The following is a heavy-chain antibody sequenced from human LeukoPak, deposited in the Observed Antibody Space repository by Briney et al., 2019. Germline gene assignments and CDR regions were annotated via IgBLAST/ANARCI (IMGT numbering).Heavy chain of an antibody. CDR2: KSYDGSNK. CDR1: GFTFSSYA. J-gene: IGHJ3*02. D-gene: IGHD3-22*01. V-gene: IGHV3-30-3*01. CDR3: ARDRYYYDSSGYYYEGAFDI. Sequence: GGSLRLSCAASGFTFSSYAMHWVRQAPGKGLEWVAVKSYDGSNKYYADSVKGRFTISRDNSKNTLYLQMNSLRAEDTAVYYCARDRYYYDSSGYYYEGAFDIWGQGTMVTVSS.